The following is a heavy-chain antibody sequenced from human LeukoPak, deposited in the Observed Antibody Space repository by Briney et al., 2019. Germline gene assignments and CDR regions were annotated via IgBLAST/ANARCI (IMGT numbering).Heavy chain of an antibody. Sequence: SETLSLTFSVSGDSLSTTNSYWGWIRQSSEQGLEWIGSISYSGTTYYSPSLRSRVTISKDTAARQFSLKVRSVTTTDTAVYYCVRRGEHVSGYFGRKVYFYHYMDVWGKGTTVIVSS. J-gene: IGHJ6*03. CDR2: ISYSGTT. CDR1: GDSLSTTNSY. V-gene: IGHV4-39*01. CDR3: VRRGEHVSGYFGRKVYFYHYMDV. D-gene: IGHD5-12*01.